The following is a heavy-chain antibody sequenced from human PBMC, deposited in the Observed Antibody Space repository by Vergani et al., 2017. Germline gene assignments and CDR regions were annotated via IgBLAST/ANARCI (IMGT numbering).Heavy chain of an antibody. CDR2: IYTSGSA. Sequence: QVQLQESGPGLVKPSQTLCLTCTVSSDSTSGGRYYWSWIRQPAGKGLEWIGRIYTSGSANYNPSLKSRVTISVNTSKNQFSLNLSSVAAADTAGCYCARSSMRTTVFDYWGQGILVTVSS. J-gene: IGHJ4*02. CDR3: ARSSMRTTVFDY. V-gene: IGHV4-61*02. CDR1: SDSTSGGRYY. D-gene: IGHD4/OR15-4a*01.